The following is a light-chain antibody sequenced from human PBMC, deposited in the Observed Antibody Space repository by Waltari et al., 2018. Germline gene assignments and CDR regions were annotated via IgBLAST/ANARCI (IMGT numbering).Light chain of an antibody. Sequence: QSALTQPRSVSGSPGQSVTISCTGSREDIGTYDYVSWYQHHPGEAPKLIIHDVFKRPSGVPNHFSGSKSGNTASLTISGLQADDEADYYCCSYAGSYTSLFGGGTKLTVL. CDR1: REDIGTYDY. CDR3: CSYAGSYTSL. CDR2: DVF. V-gene: IGLV2-11*01. J-gene: IGLJ2*01.